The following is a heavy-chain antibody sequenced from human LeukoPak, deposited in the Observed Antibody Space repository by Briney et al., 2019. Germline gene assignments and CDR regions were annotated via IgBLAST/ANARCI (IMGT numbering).Heavy chain of an antibody. CDR3: AKDHYGGNHYYFGMDV. D-gene: IGHD4-23*01. CDR2: ISTTGDHT. Sequence: GGSLRLSCAASGFTFSNYAMNWVRQAPGKGLEWVSAISTTGDHTDYADSVKGRFTISRDNSKNTLYLQMDSLSAEDTAVYYRAKDHYGGNHYYFGMDVWGQGTTVTVSS. V-gene: IGHV3-23*01. CDR1: GFTFSNYA. J-gene: IGHJ6*02.